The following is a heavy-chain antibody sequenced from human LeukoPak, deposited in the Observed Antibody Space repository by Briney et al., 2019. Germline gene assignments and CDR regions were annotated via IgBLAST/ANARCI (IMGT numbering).Heavy chain of an antibody. Sequence: GESLKTSCKGSGYSFTSYWIGWVRQMPGKGLEWMGIIYPGDSDTRYSPSLQGQVTISADKSISTAYLQWSSLKASDTAMYYCARQGGYGRSPYYYYYYMDVWGKGTTVTVSS. CDR2: IYPGDSDT. CDR1: GYSFTSYW. J-gene: IGHJ6*03. V-gene: IGHV5-51*01. D-gene: IGHD5-12*01. CDR3: ARQGGYGRSPYYYYYYMDV.